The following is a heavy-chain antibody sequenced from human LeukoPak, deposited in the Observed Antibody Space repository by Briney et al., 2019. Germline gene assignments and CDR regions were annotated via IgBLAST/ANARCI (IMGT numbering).Heavy chain of an antibody. Sequence: ASVKVSRKASGYTFTDYYIHWVRQAPGQGLEWMGWIKPNSGGTNYEQKFQGRVTMTRDTSINTAYMELSRLRSDDTAVYYCARDVTGDDYFDYWGQGTLVTVSS. CDR3: ARDVTGDDYFDY. V-gene: IGHV1-2*02. D-gene: IGHD7-27*01. CDR2: IKPNSGGT. CDR1: GYTFTDYY. J-gene: IGHJ4*02.